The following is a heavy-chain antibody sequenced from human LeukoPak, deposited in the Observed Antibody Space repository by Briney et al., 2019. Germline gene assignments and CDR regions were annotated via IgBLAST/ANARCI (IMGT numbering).Heavy chain of an antibody. CDR2: LCSGGST. D-gene: IGHD5-18*01. J-gene: IGHJ4*02. CDR1: GFTVSSNY. Sequence: YPGGSLRLSCAASGFTVSSNYMTWVRQAPGMGLEWVSVLCSGGSTYYADSVKGRFTISTDNSKNTLYLQMNSLRAEDTAVYYCARKVGYGYALDYWGQGTLVTVSS. V-gene: IGHV3-53*01. CDR3: ARKVGYGYALDY.